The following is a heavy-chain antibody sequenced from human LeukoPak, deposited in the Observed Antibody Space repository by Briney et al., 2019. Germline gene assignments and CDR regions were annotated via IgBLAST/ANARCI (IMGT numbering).Heavy chain of an antibody. Sequence: SVKVSCKASGYTFTSYGISWVRQAPGQGLEWMGGIIPIFGTANYAQKFQGRVTVTADESTSTAYMELSSLRSEDTAVYYCARVPYYYDSSGYRFDIWGQGTMVTVSS. CDR1: GYTFTSYG. V-gene: IGHV1-69*13. CDR3: ARVPYYYDSSGYRFDI. D-gene: IGHD3-22*01. CDR2: IIPIFGTA. J-gene: IGHJ3*02.